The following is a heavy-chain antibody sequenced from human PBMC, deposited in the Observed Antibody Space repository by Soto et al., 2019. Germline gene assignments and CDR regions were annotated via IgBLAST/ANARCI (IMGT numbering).Heavy chain of an antibody. CDR3: ARGGRWLHFLTVYYFDY. D-gene: IGHD3-3*02. CDR2: INHSGST. CDR1: GGSFSGYY. Sequence: QVQLQQWGAGLLKPSETLSLTCAVYGGSFSGYYWSWSRQPPGKGLEWIGEINHSGSTNYNPSLKSRVTISVDTSKNQFSMKLSSVTAADTAVYYCARGGRWLHFLTVYYFDYWGQGTLVTVSS. V-gene: IGHV4-34*01. J-gene: IGHJ4*02.